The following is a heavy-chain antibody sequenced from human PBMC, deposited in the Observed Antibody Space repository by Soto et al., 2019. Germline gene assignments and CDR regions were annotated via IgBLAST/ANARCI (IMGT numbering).Heavy chain of an antibody. V-gene: IGHV3-23*01. D-gene: IGHD6-19*01. CDR1: GFPFSSYA. CDR3: AKDTRYSSGWSFFDY. J-gene: IGHJ4*02. CDR2: ISGSGGST. Sequence: PGGSLRLSCAASGFPFSSYAMSWVRQAPGKGLEWVSAISGSGGSTYYADSVKGRFTISRDNSKSTLYLQMNSLRAEDTAVYYCAKDTRYSSGWSFFDYWGQGTLVTVSS.